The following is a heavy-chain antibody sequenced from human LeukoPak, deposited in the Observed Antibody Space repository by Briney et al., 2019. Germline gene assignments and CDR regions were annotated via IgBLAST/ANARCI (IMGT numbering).Heavy chain of an antibody. Sequence: SETLSLTCTVSGGSTSTYYWSWIRQPPGKGLEWIGNIYYTGSTNYNPSLKSLVTISVDTSKNQFFLKLSSVTAADTAVYYCAREKAAAGLRTFDYWGQGTLVTVSS. CDR1: GGSTSTYY. CDR3: AREKAAAGLRTFDY. V-gene: IGHV4-59*08. J-gene: IGHJ4*02. D-gene: IGHD6-13*01. CDR2: IYYTGST.